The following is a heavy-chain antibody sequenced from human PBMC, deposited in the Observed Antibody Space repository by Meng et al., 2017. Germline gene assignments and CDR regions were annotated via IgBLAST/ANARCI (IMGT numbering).Heavy chain of an antibody. J-gene: IGHJ4*02. CDR2: IYSGGST. D-gene: IGHD1-26*01. CDR1: GVSVSCNS. CDR3: ARGGSYYSY. V-gene: IGHV3-53*01. Sequence: GGYGGSLILPGGCRTLSCAAPGVSVSCNSSGWVRKAPGKGLEWVSVIYSGGSTYYADSVKGRFTISRDNSKNTLYLQMNSLRAEDTAVYYCARGGSYYSYWGQGTLVTVSS.